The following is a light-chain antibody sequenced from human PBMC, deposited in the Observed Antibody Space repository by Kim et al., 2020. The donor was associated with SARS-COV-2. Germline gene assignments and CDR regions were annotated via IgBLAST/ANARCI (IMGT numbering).Light chain of an antibody. Sequence: GKTVTISCTRSSGSIANHYVQWYQQRPGSAPTTLIYEDNQRPSGVPGRFSGSIDSSSNSASLTISGLTTEDEADYFCQSYDHINLVFGGGTQLTVL. CDR3: QSYDHINLV. CDR2: EDN. J-gene: IGLJ2*01. V-gene: IGLV6-57*03. CDR1: SGSIANHY.